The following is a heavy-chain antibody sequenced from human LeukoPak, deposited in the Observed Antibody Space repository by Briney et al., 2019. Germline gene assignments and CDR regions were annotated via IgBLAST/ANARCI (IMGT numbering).Heavy chain of an antibody. CDR1: GVSISGYY. D-gene: IGHD6-6*01. CDR2: IYYSGST. J-gene: IGHJ4*02. V-gene: IGHV4-59*01. CDR3: ARGFGLYSSSSFGY. Sequence: PSETLSLTCTVSGVSISGYYWSWIRQPPGKGLEWIGYIYYSGSTNYNPSLKSRVTISVDTSKNQFSLKLSSVTAADTAVYYCARGFGLYSSSSFGYWGQGTLVTVSS.